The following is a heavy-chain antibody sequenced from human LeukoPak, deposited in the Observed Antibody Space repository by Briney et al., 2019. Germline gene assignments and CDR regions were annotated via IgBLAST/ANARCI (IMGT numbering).Heavy chain of an antibody. D-gene: IGHD3-10*01. V-gene: IGHV1-18*01. CDR3: ARGSGPGVLLWFGELLYIDY. J-gene: IGHJ4*02. Sequence: VASVKVSCKASGYTFTSYGISWVRQAPGQGLEWMGWISAYNGNTNYAQKLQGRVTMTTDTSTSTAYMELRSLRPDDTAVYYCARGSGPGVLLWFGELLYIDYWGQGTLVTVSS. CDR1: GYTFTSYG. CDR2: ISAYNGNT.